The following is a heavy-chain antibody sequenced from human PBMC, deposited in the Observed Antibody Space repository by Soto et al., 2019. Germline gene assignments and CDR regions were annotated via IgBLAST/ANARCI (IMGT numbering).Heavy chain of an antibody. J-gene: IGHJ4*02. Sequence: QVQLVESGGGLVKPGGSLRLSCAASGFTFSDYYMSWIRQAPGKGLEWVSCINSSGSTIYYADAVKGRFTTSRNNAKSSLYLRMNSLIAEDTAVYYCAGDWPPKSYDFWSGYDFGLDDGGKGTLVTVSS. V-gene: IGHV3-11*01. CDR2: INSSGSTI. CDR3: AGDWPPKSYDFWSGYDFGLDD. D-gene: IGHD3-3*01. CDR1: GFTFSDYY.